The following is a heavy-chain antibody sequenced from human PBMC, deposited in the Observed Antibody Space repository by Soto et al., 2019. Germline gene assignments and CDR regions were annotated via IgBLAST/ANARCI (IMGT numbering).Heavy chain of an antibody. J-gene: IGHJ4*02. Sequence: PSETLSLTCTASGGSISSHYWSWIRQPPGKGLEWIGYISYSGSTNYNPSLKSRVTISVDTSKNHFSLKLTSVTAADTAVYYCARQNYYDTSGYYYAFDYWGQGALVTVSS. CDR3: ARQNYYDTSGYYYAFDY. D-gene: IGHD3-22*01. CDR2: ISYSGST. CDR1: GGSISSHY. V-gene: IGHV4-59*11.